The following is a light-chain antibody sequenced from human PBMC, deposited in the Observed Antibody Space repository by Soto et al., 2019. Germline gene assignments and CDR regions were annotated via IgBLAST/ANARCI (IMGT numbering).Light chain of an antibody. CDR1: SGYSNYK. Sequence: QPVLTQPPSASASLGASVTLTCTLSSGYSNYKVDWYQQRPGKGPRFVMRVGTGGIVGSKGDGIPDRFSVLSSGLNRYLTIKNIQEEDESDYHCGADHGSGSNFLVVFGGGTKLTVL. V-gene: IGLV9-49*01. CDR2: VGTGGIVG. J-gene: IGLJ2*01. CDR3: GADHGSGSNFLVV.